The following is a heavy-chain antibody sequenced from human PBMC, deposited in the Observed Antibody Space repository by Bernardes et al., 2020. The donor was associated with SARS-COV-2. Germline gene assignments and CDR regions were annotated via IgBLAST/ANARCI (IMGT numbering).Heavy chain of an antibody. CDR2: IYYSGST. D-gene: IGHD5-12*01. J-gene: IGHJ4*02. Sequence: SEPLSLTCSISGGSISSSRDYWGWLLQPLGKGLEWIGSIYYSGSTYYKPSLKSRVTISVDTSQNQFSLKLRSVTAADTAVYYCARQQDGYNWAPDNWGQGTLVIVSS. V-gene: IGHV4-39*01. CDR3: ARQQDGYNWAPDN. CDR1: GGSISSSRDY.